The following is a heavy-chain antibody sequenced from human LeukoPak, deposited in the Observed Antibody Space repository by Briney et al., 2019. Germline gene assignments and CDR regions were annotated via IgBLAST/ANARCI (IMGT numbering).Heavy chain of an antibody. CDR1: GFTFGDYA. CDR3: TILEMATPDAFDI. J-gene: IGHJ3*02. V-gene: IGHV3-49*03. D-gene: IGHD5-24*01. CDR2: IRSKAYGGTT. Sequence: GGSLRLSCTASGFTFGDYAMSWFRQAPGKGLEWVGFIRSKAYGGTTEYAASVKGRFTISRDDSKSIAYLQMNSLKTEDTAVYYCTILEMATPDAFDIWGQGTMVTVSS.